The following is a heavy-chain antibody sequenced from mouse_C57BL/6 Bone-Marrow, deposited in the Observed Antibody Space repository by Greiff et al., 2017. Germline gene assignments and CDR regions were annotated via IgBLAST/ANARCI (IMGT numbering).Heavy chain of an antibody. D-gene: IGHD1-1*01. CDR3: TTYYYDVDY. CDR2: IDPENGDT. J-gene: IGHJ2*01. Sequence: EVQLQQSGAELVRPGASVTLSCTASGFNIKDDYLHWVKQRPEQGLEWIGWIDPENGDTEYASKFQGKATITADTSSNTAYLQLSSLTSEDTAVYYCTTYYYDVDYWGQGTTLTVSS. CDR1: GFNIKDDY. V-gene: IGHV14-4*01.